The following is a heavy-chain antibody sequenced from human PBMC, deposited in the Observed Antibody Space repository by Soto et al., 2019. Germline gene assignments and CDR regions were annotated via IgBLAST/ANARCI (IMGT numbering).Heavy chain of an antibody. CDR2: IIPFLGVT. Sequence: QVQLVQSGAEVKKPGSSVTVSCKASGGTFSPYTINWVRQAPGQGIEWMGRIIPFLGVTNYAKQFQARVKITAEKSTSTAYMELSGLRFEDTAVYYCARDWGSSVSTWSFGGCWGRGTLVTVAS. D-gene: IGHD3-16*01. V-gene: IGHV1-69*08. CDR3: ARDWGSSVSTWSFGGC. J-gene: IGHJ4*02. CDR1: GGTFSPYT.